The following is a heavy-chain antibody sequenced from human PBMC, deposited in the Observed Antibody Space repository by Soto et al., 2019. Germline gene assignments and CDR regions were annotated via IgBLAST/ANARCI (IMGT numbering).Heavy chain of an antibody. D-gene: IGHD5-18*01. CDR3: ARTSGGYSYGYRYYGMDV. CDR1: GGSISSYY. V-gene: IGHV4-59*01. J-gene: IGHJ6*02. CDR2: IYYSGST. Sequence: SETLSLTCTVSGGSISSYYWSWIRQPPGKGLEWIGYIYYSGSTNYNPSRKSRVTISVATSKNQFSLKLSSVTAADTAVYYCARTSGGYSYGYRYYGMDVWGQGTTVTVSS.